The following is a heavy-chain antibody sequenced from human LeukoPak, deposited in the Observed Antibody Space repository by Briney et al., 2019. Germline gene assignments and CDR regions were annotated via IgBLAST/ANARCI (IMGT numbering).Heavy chain of an antibody. J-gene: IGHJ4*02. CDR1: GFTFSSYS. CDR2: ISSSSSYI. CDR3: ARDNDLGFGDTLDY. D-gene: IGHD3-10*01. V-gene: IGHV3-21*01. Sequence: GGSLRLSCAASGFTFSSYSMNWVRQAPGKGLEWVSSISSSSSYIYYADSVKGRFTISRDNAKNSLYLQVNSLRAEDTAVYYCARDNDLGFGDTLDYWGQGTLVTVSS.